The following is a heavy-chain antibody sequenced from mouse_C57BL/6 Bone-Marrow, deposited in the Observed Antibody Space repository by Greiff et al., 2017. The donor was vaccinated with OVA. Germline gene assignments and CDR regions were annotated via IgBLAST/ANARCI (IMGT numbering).Heavy chain of an antibody. CDR3: ARYGYAMDY. Sequence: VKLKQPGAELVKPGASVKLSCKASGYTFTSYWMHWVKQRPGQGLEWIGMIHPNSGSTNYNEKFKSKATLTVDKSSSTAYMQLSSLTSEDSAVYYCARYGYAMDYWGQGTSVTVSS. D-gene: IGHD1-1*01. V-gene: IGHV1-64*01. CDR1: GYTFTSYW. CDR2: IHPNSGST. J-gene: IGHJ4*01.